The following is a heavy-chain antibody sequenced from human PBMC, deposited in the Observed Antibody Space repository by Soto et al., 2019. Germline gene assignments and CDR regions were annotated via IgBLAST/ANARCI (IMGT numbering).Heavy chain of an antibody. Sequence: ASVKVSCKASGYTFTSYGISWVRQAPGQGLEWMGWISAYNGNTNYAQKLQGRVTMTTDTPTSTAYMELRSLRSDDTAVYYCARDDFYNYYGSSGYYRFDYWGQGTLVTVSS. CDR3: ARDDFYNYYGSSGYYRFDY. J-gene: IGHJ4*02. D-gene: IGHD3-22*01. CDR1: GYTFTSYG. V-gene: IGHV1-18*04. CDR2: ISAYNGNT.